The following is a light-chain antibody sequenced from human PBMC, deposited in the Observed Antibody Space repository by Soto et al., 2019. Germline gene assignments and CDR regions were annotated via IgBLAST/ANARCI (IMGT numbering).Light chain of an antibody. J-gene: IGLJ1*01. V-gene: IGLV1-47*02. CDR1: SSNIGKNS. CDR3: AAWDDGLSGYV. Sequence: QSVLTQPPSASGTPGQRVTTPCSGSSSNIGKNSVYWYQQFPGTAPKLLIYSNNKRPSGVPDRFSASKSGTSASLAISGLRSEDEADYHCAAWDDGLSGYVFGTGTKVTVL. CDR2: SNN.